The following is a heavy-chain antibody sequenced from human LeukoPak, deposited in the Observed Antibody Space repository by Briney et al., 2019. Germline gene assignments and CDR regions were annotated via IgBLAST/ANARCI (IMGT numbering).Heavy chain of an antibody. CDR1: GYRFTSYW. J-gene: IGHJ4*02. CDR3: ARHDWLPDY. Sequence: LGESLKISCKGSGYRFTSYWIGWVRQMPGKGLEWMGIVYPADSRAGYSPSFQGQVTISVDKSINTAYLQWSSLKASDTAIYYCARHDWLPDYWGQGTLVPVSS. V-gene: IGHV5-51*01. CDR2: VYPADSRA. D-gene: IGHD3-9*01.